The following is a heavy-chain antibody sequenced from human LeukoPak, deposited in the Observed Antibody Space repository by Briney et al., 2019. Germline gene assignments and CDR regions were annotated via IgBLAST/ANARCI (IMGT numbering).Heavy chain of an antibody. D-gene: IGHD1-26*01. CDR3: ARRERRRPVGATRGFDY. V-gene: IGHV4-39*01. J-gene: IGHJ4*02. Sequence: KTSETLSLTCTVSGGSISSSSYYWGWIRQPPGKGLEWIGSIYYSGSTYYNPSLKSRVTISVDTSKNQFSLKLSSVTAADTAVYYCARRERRRPVGATRGFDYWGQGTLVTVSS. CDR2: IYYSGST. CDR1: GGSISSSSYY.